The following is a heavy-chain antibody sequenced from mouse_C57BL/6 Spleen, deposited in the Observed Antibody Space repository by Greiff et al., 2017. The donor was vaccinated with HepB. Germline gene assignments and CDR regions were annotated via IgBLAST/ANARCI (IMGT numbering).Heavy chain of an antibody. CDR1: GYTFTSYW. Sequence: VQLQQPGAELVKPGASVKLSCKASGYTFTSYWMQWVKQRPGQGLEWIGEIDPSDSYTNYNQKFKGKATLTVDTSSSTAYMQLSSLTSEDSAVYYCARYYGNFYYFDYWGQGTTLTVSS. CDR2: IDPSDSYT. V-gene: IGHV1-50*01. D-gene: IGHD2-1*01. J-gene: IGHJ2*01. CDR3: ARYYGNFYYFDY.